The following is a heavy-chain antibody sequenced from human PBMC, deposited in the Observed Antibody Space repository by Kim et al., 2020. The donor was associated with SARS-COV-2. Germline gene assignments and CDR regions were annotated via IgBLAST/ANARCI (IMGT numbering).Heavy chain of an antibody. CDR3: ARDRNGSPYYYDSSGYGGFDY. J-gene: IGHJ4*02. D-gene: IGHD3-22*01. CDR1: GYTFTSYG. Sequence: ASVKVSCKASGYTFTSYGISWVRQAPGQGLEWMGWISAYNGNTNYAQKLQGRVTMTTDTSTSTAYMELRSLRSDDTAVYYCARDRNGSPYYYDSSGYGGFDYWGQGTLVTVSS. V-gene: IGHV1-18*01. CDR2: ISAYNGNT.